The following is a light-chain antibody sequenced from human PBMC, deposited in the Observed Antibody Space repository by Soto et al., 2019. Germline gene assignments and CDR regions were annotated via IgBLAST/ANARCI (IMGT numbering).Light chain of an antibody. V-gene: IGKV1-39*01. CDR1: QPINVY. CDR2: TIS. Sequence: DIQMTQSPSSLSASIGDRVSITCRASQPINVYLNWFQQKPGEAPNLLIYTISTLHAGVPSRFSGSVSGTQFTLTISNLQPEDSATYYCHQGNETPFTCGQGTRLEI. CDR3: HQGNETPFT. J-gene: IGKJ5*01.